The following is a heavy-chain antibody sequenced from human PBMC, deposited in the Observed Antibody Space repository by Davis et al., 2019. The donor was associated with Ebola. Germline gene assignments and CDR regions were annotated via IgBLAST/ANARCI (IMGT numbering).Heavy chain of an antibody. V-gene: IGHV1-18*04. J-gene: IGHJ3*02. Sequence: ASVKVSCKASGYTFTNYYMHWVRQAPGQGLEWMGWISAYNGNTNYAQKYQGRVTMTTDTSTSTAYMELRSLRSDDTAVYYCASLRRTITGMDDSFDIWGQGTMVTVSS. D-gene: IGHD2-8*02. CDR1: GYTFTNYY. CDR2: ISAYNGNT. CDR3: ASLRRTITGMDDSFDI.